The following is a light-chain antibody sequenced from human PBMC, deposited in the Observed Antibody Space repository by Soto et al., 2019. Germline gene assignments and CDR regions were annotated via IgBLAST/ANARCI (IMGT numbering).Light chain of an antibody. CDR3: SSYADTNNLV. J-gene: IGLJ2*01. V-gene: IGLV2-8*01. CDR1: GSDVASYDY. CDR2: EVT. Sequence: QSALTQPPSASGSPGQSVTISCTGTGSDVASYDYVSWYQQHPGKAPKLIIYEVTKRPSGVPDRFSASKSGTTASLTVSGLQAEDEADYYCSSYADTNNLVFRGGTKVTVL.